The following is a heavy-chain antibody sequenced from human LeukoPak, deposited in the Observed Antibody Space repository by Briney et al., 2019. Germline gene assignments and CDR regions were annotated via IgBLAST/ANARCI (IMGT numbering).Heavy chain of an antibody. CDR1: GFTFSTFA. Sequence: GGSLRLSCAASGFTFSTFAMIWVRQPPGKGLEWVSSIFPSGGEIHYADSVKGRFTISRDNAKNSLYLQMNSLRAEDTAVYYCARVRIFPYWGQGTLVTVSS. V-gene: IGHV3-21*01. J-gene: IGHJ4*02. D-gene: IGHD2-15*01. CDR3: ARVRIFPY. CDR2: IFPSGGEI.